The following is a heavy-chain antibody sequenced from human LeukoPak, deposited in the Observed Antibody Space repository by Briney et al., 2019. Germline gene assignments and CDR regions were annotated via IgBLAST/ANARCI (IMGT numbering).Heavy chain of an antibody. CDR1: GFTFSSYG. D-gene: IGHD6-19*01. CDR3: ARDLGYSSGPNY. CDR2: ISGSGGTT. J-gene: IGHJ4*02. V-gene: IGHV3-23*01. Sequence: PGGSLRLSCAASGFTFSSYGMSWVRQAPGKGLEWVSSISGSGGTTYYADSVKGRFTISRDNSKNTLHLQMNSLRAEDTAVYYCARDLGYSSGPNYWGQGTRVTVSS.